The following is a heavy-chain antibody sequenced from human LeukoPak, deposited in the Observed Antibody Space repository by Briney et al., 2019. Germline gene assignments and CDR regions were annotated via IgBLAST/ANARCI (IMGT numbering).Heavy chain of an antibody. CDR2: ISGSGGST. J-gene: IGHJ4*02. D-gene: IGHD3-10*01. CDR1: GFTFSSYA. CDR3: AKVAAYYYRSGSYGY. Sequence: PGGSLRLSCAASGFTFSSYAMSWVRQAPGKGLEWVSVISGSGGSTYYGDSVKGRFTISRDNSKNTLFPQMNSLRAEDTAVYYCAKVAAYYYRSGSYGYWGQGTLVTVSS. V-gene: IGHV3-23*01.